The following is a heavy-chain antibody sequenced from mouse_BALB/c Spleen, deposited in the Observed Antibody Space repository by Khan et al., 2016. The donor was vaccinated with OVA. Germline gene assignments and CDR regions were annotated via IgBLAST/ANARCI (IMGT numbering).Heavy chain of an antibody. V-gene: IGHV1S41*01. CDR3: ARENYYGSSCYAMDY. J-gene: IGHJ4*01. D-gene: IGHD1-1*01. CDR2: IAPGSGST. Sequence: DLVKPGASVKLSCKASGYTFTSYWINWIKQRLGQGLEWIGRIAPGSGSTSYNEMFKGKATLTVDKSASTAYIQLSSLSSEDSAVYFCARENYYGSSCYAMDYWGQGTSVTVSA. CDR1: GYTFTSYW.